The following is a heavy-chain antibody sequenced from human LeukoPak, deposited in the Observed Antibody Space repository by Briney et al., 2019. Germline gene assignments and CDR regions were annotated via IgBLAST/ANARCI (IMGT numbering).Heavy chain of an antibody. D-gene: IGHD3-9*01. J-gene: IGHJ4*02. V-gene: IGHV3-21*01. Sequence: GGSLRLSCAASGFTFSTYAMSWVRQAPGKGLEWVSSISSSSSYIYYADSVKGRFTISRDNAKNSLYLQMNSLRAEDTAVYYCARGPVVDCLDYWGQGTLVTVSS. CDR2: ISSSSSYI. CDR1: GFTFSTYA. CDR3: ARGPVVDCLDY.